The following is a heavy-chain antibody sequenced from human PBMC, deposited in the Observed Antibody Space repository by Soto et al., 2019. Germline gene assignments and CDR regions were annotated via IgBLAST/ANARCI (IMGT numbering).Heavy chain of an antibody. Sequence: QVQLVESGGGVVQPGRSLRLSCAASGFTFSSYAMHWVRQAPGKGLEWVAVISYDGSNKYYADSVKGRFIISSDNSKNTLHLQMNSLRAEDTAVYYCARDLMTTVTKGTSWFVPWGQGTLVTVCS. V-gene: IGHV3-30-3*01. CDR3: ARDLMTTVTKGTSWFVP. CDR1: GFTFSSYA. D-gene: IGHD4-17*01. J-gene: IGHJ5*02. CDR2: ISYDGSNK.